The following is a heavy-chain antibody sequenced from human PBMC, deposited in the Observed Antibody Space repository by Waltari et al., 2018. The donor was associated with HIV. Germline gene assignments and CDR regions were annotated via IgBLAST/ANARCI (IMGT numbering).Heavy chain of an antibody. CDR3: ARGHYYYDSSGYYYYYYGMDV. J-gene: IGHJ6*02. CDR1: GYAFNTYY. D-gene: IGHD3-22*01. CDR2: MNPNSGNT. Sequence: QVQLVQSGAEVKKPGASVKVSCKASGYAFNTYYINWVRQATGQGTEWRGWMNPNSGNTGYAQKFQGRGTMNRNTSISTAYMELSSLRSEDTAVYYCARGHYYYDSSGYYYYYYGMDVWGQGTTVTVSS. V-gene: IGHV1-8*01.